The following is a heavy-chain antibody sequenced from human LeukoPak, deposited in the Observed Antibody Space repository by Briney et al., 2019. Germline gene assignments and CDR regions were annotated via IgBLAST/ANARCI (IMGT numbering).Heavy chain of an antibody. CDR3: AKDMRAGTFGSIDY. D-gene: IGHD3-16*01. CDR2: ITGSGGST. Sequence: PGGSLRLSCAASGFTFSSYAMSWVRQAPGKGPEWVSAITGSGGSTYYADSVKGRFAISRDNAKNSLYLQMNSLRAEDTALYYCAKDMRAGTFGSIDYWGQGTLVTVSS. CDR1: GFTFSSYA. V-gene: IGHV3-23*01. J-gene: IGHJ4*02.